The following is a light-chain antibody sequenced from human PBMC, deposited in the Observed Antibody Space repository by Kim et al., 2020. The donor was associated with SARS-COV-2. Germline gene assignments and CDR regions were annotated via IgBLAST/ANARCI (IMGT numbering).Light chain of an antibody. CDR1: QSVSKNY. Sequence: LSPGERATLSCRASQSVSKNYLAWYQQRPGRAPTVLIYGTSNRATGIPDRFSGSGSGTDFTLTISSLDPEDFGVYYCQQYGSSPTFGQGTKVDIK. CDR2: GTS. CDR3: QQYGSSPT. J-gene: IGKJ1*01. V-gene: IGKV3-20*01.